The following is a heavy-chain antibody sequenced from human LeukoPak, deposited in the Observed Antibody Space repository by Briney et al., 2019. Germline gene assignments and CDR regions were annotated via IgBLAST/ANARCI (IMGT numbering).Heavy chain of an antibody. J-gene: IGHJ4*02. D-gene: IGHD3-3*01. CDR1: GFTFSSYG. CDR3: AKDLTDFWSGSPTY. V-gene: IGHV3-30*02. CDR2: IRYDGSNK. Sequence: GGSLRLSXAASGFTFSSYGMHWVRQAPGKGLEWVAFIRYDGSNKYYADSVKGRFTISRDNSKNTLYLQMNSLRAEDTAVYYCAKDLTDFWSGSPTYWGQGTLVTVSS.